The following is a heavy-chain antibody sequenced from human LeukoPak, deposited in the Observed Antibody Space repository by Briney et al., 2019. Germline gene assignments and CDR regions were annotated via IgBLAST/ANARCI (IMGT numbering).Heavy chain of an antibody. CDR3: ARGFVNRWQPLGSY. V-gene: IGHV1-2*02. D-gene: IGHD6-13*01. CDR2: INPNSGGT. J-gene: IGHJ4*02. Sequence: GASVKVSCKASGYTLTGYYLHWVRQAPGQGLEWMGWINPNSGGTNYAQKFQGRVTMTRDTSISTAYMELSRLRSDDTAVYYCARGFVNRWQPLGSYWGQGTLVTVSS. CDR1: GYTLTGYY.